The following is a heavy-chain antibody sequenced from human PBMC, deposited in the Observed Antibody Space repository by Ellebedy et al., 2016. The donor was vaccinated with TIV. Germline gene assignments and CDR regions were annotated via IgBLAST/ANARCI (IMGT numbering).Heavy chain of an antibody. CDR2: IYYSGST. J-gene: IGHJ5*02. D-gene: IGHD6-13*01. V-gene: IGHV4-59*01. Sequence: SETLSLTXTVSGGSISSYYWSWIRQPPGKGLEWIGYIYYSGSTNYNPSLKGRVTISVDTSKNQFSLKLSSVTAADTAVYYCARAYIAAAGTWWFDPWGQGTLVTVSS. CDR1: GGSISSYY. CDR3: ARAYIAAAGTWWFDP.